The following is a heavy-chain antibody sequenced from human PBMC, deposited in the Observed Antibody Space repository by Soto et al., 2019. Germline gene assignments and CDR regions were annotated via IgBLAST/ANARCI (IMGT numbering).Heavy chain of an antibody. J-gene: IGHJ4*02. CDR2: IRFDGSNE. CDR3: ARDGIGGTVFRGYLDY. V-gene: IGHV3-33*01. D-gene: IGHD1-7*01. Sequence: GGSLRLSCAVPGGIFHGYGMHWVRQTPGKGLEWVAIIRFDGSNEEYADSVKGRFTISRDNSKNTLYLQMNTLGAEDTAVYYCARDGIGGTVFRGYLDYWGRGTVVTVSS. CDR1: GGIFHGYG.